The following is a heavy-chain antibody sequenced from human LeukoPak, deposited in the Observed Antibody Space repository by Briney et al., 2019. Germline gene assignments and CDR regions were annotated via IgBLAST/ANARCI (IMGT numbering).Heavy chain of an antibody. CDR1: GYTFTSYA. Sequence: ASVKVSCKASGYTFTSYAMHWVRQAPGQRLEWMGWINAGNGNTKYSQKLQGRVTITTDTSSSTAYMELSSLRSEDTAVYYCAITGDYEVPHVDYWGQGTLVTVS. V-gene: IGHV1-3*01. CDR2: INAGNGNT. J-gene: IGHJ4*02. CDR3: AITGDYEVPHVDY. D-gene: IGHD1-14*01.